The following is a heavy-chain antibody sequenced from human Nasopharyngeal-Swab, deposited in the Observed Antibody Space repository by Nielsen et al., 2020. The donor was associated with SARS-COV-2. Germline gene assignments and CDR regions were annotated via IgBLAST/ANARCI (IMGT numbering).Heavy chain of an antibody. CDR3: ARRMSPAGTELRVWWYFDL. Sequence: SETLSLTCTVSGGSISSSSYYWGWIRQPPGKGLEWIGSIYYSGSTYYNPSLKSRVTISVDTSKNHFSLKLSSVTAADTAVYYCARRMSPAGTELRVWWYFDLWGRGTLVTVSS. CDR2: IYYSGST. V-gene: IGHV4-39*01. CDR1: GGSISSSSYY. J-gene: IGHJ2*01. D-gene: IGHD6-13*01.